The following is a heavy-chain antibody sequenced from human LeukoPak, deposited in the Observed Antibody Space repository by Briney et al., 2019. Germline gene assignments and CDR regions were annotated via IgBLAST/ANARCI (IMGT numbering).Heavy chain of an antibody. CDR2: INHSGST. J-gene: IGHJ3*02. CDR3: ARHGGFSYGFLNDAFDI. D-gene: IGHD5-18*01. V-gene: IGHV4-34*01. CDR1: GGSFSGYY. Sequence: PSDTLSLPCAVYGGSFSGYYWSWIRQPPGKGLEWIGEINHSGSTNYNPSLKSRVTISVDTSKNQFSLKLSSVTAADTAVYYCARHGGFSYGFLNDAFDIWGQGTMVTVSS.